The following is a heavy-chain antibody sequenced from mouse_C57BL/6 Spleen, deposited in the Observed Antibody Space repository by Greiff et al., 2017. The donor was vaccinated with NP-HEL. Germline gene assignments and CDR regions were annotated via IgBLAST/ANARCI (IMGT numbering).Heavy chain of an antibody. Sequence: EVKLMESGGGLVQPGGSLKLSCAASGFTFSDYYMYWVRQTPEKRLEWVAYISNGGGSTYYPDTVKGRFTISRDNAKNTLYLQMSRLKSEDTAMYYCARNPPITTVVATDAMDYWGQGTSVTVSS. CDR2: ISNGGGST. CDR1: GFTFSDYY. CDR3: ARNPPITTVVATDAMDY. J-gene: IGHJ4*01. D-gene: IGHD1-1*01. V-gene: IGHV5-12*01.